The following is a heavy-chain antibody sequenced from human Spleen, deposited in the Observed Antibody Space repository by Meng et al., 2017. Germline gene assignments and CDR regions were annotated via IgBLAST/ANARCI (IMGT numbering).Heavy chain of an antibody. V-gene: IGHV4-39*01. CDR3: VRSSGWVRTGFDP. CDR2: IGHSGIT. Sequence: QPQLQESGPGLVKPSEALSLTCSVSGGPISTSGYYWGWIRQPPGKGLEWIGSIGHSGITYYTPSLKSRVTVSIDTSKSQFSLKLTSVTAVDTAVYYCVRSSGWVRTGFDPWGQGTLVTVSS. D-gene: IGHD6-19*01. J-gene: IGHJ5*02. CDR1: GGPISTSGYY.